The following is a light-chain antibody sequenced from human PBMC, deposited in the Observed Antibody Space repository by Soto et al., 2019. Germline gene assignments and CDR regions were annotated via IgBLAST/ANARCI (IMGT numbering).Light chain of an antibody. CDR1: SSNIGAGYD. Sequence: QSVLTQPPSXXXXXXXXXXXSCTGSSSNIGAGYDVYWDQQLPGTAPKLLIYGNSNRPSGVPDRFSGSKSGTSASLAITGLQADDDADYYCQSYDSSVTLRVFGTGTKVTVL. CDR2: GNS. CDR3: QSYDSSVTLRV. J-gene: IGLJ1*01. V-gene: IGLV1-40*01.